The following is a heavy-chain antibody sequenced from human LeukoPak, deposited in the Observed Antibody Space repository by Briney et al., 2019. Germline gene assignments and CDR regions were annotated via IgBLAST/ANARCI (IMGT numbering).Heavy chain of an antibody. CDR3: ATEGGSGSYYGDDAFDM. D-gene: IGHD3-10*01. J-gene: IGHJ3*02. CDR2: VKSKADDGTT. CDR1: GFSFTNTW. Sequence: GGSLRLSCEASGFSFTNTWMNWVRQAPGKGLEWVGRVKSKADDGTTDYAAPVQGRFTISRDNSKNTLSLQMNSLKTEDTAVYYCATEGGSGSYYGDDAFDMWGQGTMVTVSS. V-gene: IGHV3-15*01.